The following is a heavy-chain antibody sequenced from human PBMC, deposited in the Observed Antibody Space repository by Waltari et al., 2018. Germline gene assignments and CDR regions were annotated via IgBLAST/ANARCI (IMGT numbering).Heavy chain of an antibody. Sequence: QVQLVQSGAEVKKPGASVKVSCKASGYTFTNYGISWVRQAPGQGLEWMGWITAYNANTHYAQKFQGRVTMTTDTSTNTAYVELRSLRSGDTAVYYCARNPAGYYFDRWGQGTLVTVSS. CDR2: ITAYNANT. J-gene: IGHJ4*02. CDR1: GYTFTNYG. CDR3: ARNPAGYYFDR. V-gene: IGHV1-18*01. D-gene: IGHD2-15*01.